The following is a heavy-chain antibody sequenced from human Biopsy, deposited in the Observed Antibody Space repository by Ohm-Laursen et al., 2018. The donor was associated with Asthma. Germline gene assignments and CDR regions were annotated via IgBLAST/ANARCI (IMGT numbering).Heavy chain of an antibody. J-gene: IGHJ6*02. CDR2: IPNVFGTT. CDR3: SRCQVGYSSGWSLLLKKIYYSGMDV. V-gene: IGHV1-69*13. D-gene: IGHD6-19*01. Sequence: SVYPSCKAPVVTFSNFAISWVRQAPGQGLECLVGIPNVFGTTNFTQKFQGGVTITADESTSTAHMEVTSLRSEDPAIYYCSRCQVGYSSGWSLLLKKIYYSGMDVWGQGTAVTVSS. CDR1: VVTFSNFA.